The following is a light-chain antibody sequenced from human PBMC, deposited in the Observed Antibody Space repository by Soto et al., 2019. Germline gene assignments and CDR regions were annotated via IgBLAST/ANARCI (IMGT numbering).Light chain of an antibody. Sequence: DIQMTQSPSTLPASVGDRVTISCRASQSISRKLAWYQQKPGKATKLLIYDASTLQSGVPSRFSGSGSGTEFTLTISSLQPDDFATYYCQQYSSYWTFGQGTKVDVK. CDR1: QSISRK. J-gene: IGKJ1*01. CDR3: QQYSSYWT. V-gene: IGKV1-5*01. CDR2: DAS.